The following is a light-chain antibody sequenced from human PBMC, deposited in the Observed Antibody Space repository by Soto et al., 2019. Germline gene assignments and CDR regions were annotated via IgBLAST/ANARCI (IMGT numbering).Light chain of an antibody. CDR3: CSYAGGNNWV. V-gene: IGLV2-23*01. CDR2: EDT. CDR1: GSDVGRYNL. Sequence: QPVLTQPASVSGSPGQSITISCTGTGSDVGRYNLVSWYQQHPGKAPKLVIYEDTKRPAGTSSCFSGSKSANTASLTVSGLQAEDEADYYCCSYAGGNNWVFGGGTKLTVL. J-gene: IGLJ3*02.